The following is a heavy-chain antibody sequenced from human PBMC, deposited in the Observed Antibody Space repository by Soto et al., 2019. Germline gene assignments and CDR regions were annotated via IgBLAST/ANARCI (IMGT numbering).Heavy chain of an antibody. D-gene: IGHD4-4*01. CDR2: IIPMFGTP. CDR3: ARDRDAGDRYSFGILEL. CDR1: GGTFSSHA. Sequence: QVQLVQSGAEVKKPGSSVRVSCKASGGTFSSHAFTWVRQAPGQGLEWMGGIIPMFGTPNYAQKFQGRLTITAKSATSYMELRSLRADDTAVFFCARDRDAGDRYSFGILELWGQGTLLSVSS. J-gene: IGHJ4*02. V-gene: IGHV1-69*06.